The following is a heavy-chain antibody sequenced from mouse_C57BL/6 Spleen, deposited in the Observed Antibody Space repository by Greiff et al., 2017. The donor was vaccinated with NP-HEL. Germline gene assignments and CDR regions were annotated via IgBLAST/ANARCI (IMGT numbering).Heavy chain of an antibody. J-gene: IGHJ4*01. CDR2: INPGSGGT. CDR1: GYAFTNYL. Sequence: VQLQQSGAELVRPGTSVKVSCKASGYAFTNYLIEWVKQRPGQGLEWIGVINPGSGGTNYNEKFKGKATLTADKSSSTAYMQLSSLTSEDSAVYFCARHSYAMDYWGQGTSVTVSS. CDR3: ARHSYAMDY. V-gene: IGHV1-54*01.